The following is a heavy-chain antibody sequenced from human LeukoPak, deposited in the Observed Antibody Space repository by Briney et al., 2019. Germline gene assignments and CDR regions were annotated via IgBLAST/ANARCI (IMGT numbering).Heavy chain of an antibody. Sequence: GGSLRLSCAASGFTFSSYAMHWVSQAPGKGLEWVAVISYDGSNKYYADSVKGRFTISRDNSKNTLYLQMNSLRAEDTAVYYCAKDRGKLQQLFDYWGQGTLVTVSS. V-gene: IGHV3-30-3*01. J-gene: IGHJ4*02. CDR1: GFTFSSYA. CDR2: ISYDGSNK. CDR3: AKDRGKLQQLFDY. D-gene: IGHD6-13*01.